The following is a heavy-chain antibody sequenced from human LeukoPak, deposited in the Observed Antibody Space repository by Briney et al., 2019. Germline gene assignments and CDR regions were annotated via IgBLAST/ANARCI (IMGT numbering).Heavy chain of an antibody. CDR3: ARRHPSGGYYYFDY. J-gene: IGHJ4*02. CDR1: GYIFTDYY. D-gene: IGHD2-15*01. V-gene: IGHV1-2*02. CDR2: INPNSGGT. Sequence: ASLKVSCKASGYIFTDYYIHWGRQTPGQGLEWMGWINPNSGGTNYAQKFQGRATMTRDTSISTAYMELSRLISDDTAVYYCARRHPSGGYYYFDYWGQGTLVTVSS.